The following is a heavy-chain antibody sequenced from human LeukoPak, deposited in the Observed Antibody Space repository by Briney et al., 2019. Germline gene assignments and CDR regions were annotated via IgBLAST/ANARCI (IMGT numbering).Heavy chain of an antibody. CDR3: AKESMVRGVIAYLDY. V-gene: IGHV3-23*01. CDR1: GFTFSNYA. CDR2: ISDSGDKT. D-gene: IGHD3-10*01. Sequence: PGGSLRLSCAASGFTFSNYAMSWVRQAPGKGLECVSAISDSGDKTDYADSVRGRFTIYRDNSKNTLYLQMNSLRAEDTAVYYCAKESMVRGVIAYLDYWGQGTLVTVSS. J-gene: IGHJ4*02.